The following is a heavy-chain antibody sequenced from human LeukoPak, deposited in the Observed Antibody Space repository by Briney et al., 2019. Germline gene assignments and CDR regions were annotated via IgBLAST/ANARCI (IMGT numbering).Heavy chain of an antibody. V-gene: IGHV1-24*01. Sequence: ASVKVSCKVSGYTLTELSMHWVRQAPGKGLEWMGGFDPEDGETIYAQKFQGRVTMTEDTSTDTAYMELSSLRSEDTAVYYRATAPPYCGGDCYPSFDYWGQGTLVTVSS. J-gene: IGHJ4*02. CDR2: FDPEDGET. D-gene: IGHD2-21*02. CDR1: GYTLTELS. CDR3: ATAPPYCGGDCYPSFDY.